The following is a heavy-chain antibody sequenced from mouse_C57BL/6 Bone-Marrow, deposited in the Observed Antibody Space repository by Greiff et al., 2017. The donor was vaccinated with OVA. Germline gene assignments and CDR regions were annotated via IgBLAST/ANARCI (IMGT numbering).Heavy chain of an antibody. CDR3: ARSGNGYYYAMDY. CDR1: GYTFTSYW. J-gene: IGHJ4*01. D-gene: IGHD2-2*01. CDR2: IDPSDSYT. Sequence: QVQLQQPGAELVKPGASVKLSCKASGYTFTSYWMQWVKQRPGQGLEWIGEIDPSDSYTNYNQKFKGKATLTVDTSSSTAYMQLSSLTSEDSAVYYCARSGNGYYYAMDYWGRGTSVTVSS. V-gene: IGHV1-50*01.